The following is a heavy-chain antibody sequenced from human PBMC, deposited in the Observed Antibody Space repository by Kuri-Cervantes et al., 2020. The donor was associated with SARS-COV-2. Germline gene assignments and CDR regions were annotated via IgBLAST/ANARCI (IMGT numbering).Heavy chain of an antibody. CDR2: IYYSGST. J-gene: IGHJ6*02. V-gene: IGHV4-59*01. CDR1: GGSISSYY. CDR3: ARVLSSGWYSPGVV. Sequence: ESLKISCTVSGGSISSYYWSWIRQPPGKGLEWIGYIYYSGSTNYNPSLKSRVTISVDTSKNQFSLKLSSVTAADTAVYYCARVLSSGWYSPGVVWGQGTTVTVSS. D-gene: IGHD6-19*01.